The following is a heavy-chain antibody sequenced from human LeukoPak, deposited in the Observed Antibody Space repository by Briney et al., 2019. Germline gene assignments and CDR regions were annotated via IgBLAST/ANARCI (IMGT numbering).Heavy chain of an antibody. CDR3: ARDGRAREESGTYTSYYFDF. V-gene: IGHV3-7*01. Sequence: PGGSVRLSCSGSGFTFRNYWMSWVRQAPGKGLEWVANINQDGSKIYYVDSVKGRFTISRDNVKNSLSLEMHSLTPEDTAVYYCARDGRAREESGTYTSYYFDFWGQGILVTVSS. CDR2: INQDGSKI. D-gene: IGHD3-10*01. CDR1: GFTFRNYW. J-gene: IGHJ4*02.